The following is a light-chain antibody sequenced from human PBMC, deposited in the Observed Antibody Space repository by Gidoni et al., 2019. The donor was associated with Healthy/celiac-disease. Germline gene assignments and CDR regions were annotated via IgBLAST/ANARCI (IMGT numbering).Light chain of an antibody. CDR3: QSYDSSLSPVV. J-gene: IGLJ2*01. CDR1: SSNIGAGYD. Sequence: QSVLTQPPSVSGAPAQRVTIPCTGSSSNIGAGYDVHWSQQLPGTAPKLLIYGNSNRPSGVPDRFSGSKSGTSASLAITGLQAEDEADYYCQSYDSSLSPVVFGGGTKLTVL. CDR2: GNS. V-gene: IGLV1-40*01.